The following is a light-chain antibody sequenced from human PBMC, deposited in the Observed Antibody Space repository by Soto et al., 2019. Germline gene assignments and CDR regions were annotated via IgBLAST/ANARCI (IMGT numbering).Light chain of an antibody. V-gene: IGKV3-20*01. J-gene: IGKJ1*01. CDR1: QSVSSNY. CDR2: GAS. CDR3: QQYGTSLRWT. Sequence: EIVLTQSPGTLSLSPGEIATLSFSASQSVSSNYLAWYQQKPGQAPRLLIYGASTRATDIPDRSSGSGSGTDFTLTIRRLEPEDFAVYYCQQYGTSLRWTFGQGTKVDIK.